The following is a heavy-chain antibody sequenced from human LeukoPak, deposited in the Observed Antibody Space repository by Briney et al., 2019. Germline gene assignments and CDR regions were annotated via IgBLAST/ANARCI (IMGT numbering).Heavy chain of an antibody. CDR3: AKATYYYDSSGYWRYFDP. J-gene: IGHJ5*02. Sequence: GGSLRLSCAASGFTFSNAWMNWVRQAPGKGLEWVGRIKSKTDGGTTDYAAPVKGRFTISRDDSKNTLYLQMNSLKTEDTAVYYCAKATYYYDSSGYWRYFDPWGQGTLVTVSS. CDR2: IKSKTDGGTT. D-gene: IGHD3-22*01. CDR1: GFTFSNAW. V-gene: IGHV3-15*07.